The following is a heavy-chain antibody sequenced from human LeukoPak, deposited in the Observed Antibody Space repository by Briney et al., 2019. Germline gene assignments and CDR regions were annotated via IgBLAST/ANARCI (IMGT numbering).Heavy chain of an antibody. CDR3: ARTFPLGYFDY. D-gene: IGHD2/OR15-2a*01. CDR1: GFTVSSNY. J-gene: IGHJ4*02. CDR2: IYSGGST. Sequence: PGGSLRLSCAASGFTVSSNYMSWVRQAPGKGLEWVSVIYSGGSTYYADSVKGRFIIYRDNYKNTLYLQMKTLRADDTAVYFCARTFPLGYFDYWGQGTLVTVSS. V-gene: IGHV3-53*01.